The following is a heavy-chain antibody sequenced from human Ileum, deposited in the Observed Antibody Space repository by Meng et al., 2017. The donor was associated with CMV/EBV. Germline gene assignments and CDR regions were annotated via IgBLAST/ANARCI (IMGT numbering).Heavy chain of an antibody. Sequence: QGRRQESGPGLVKPSETLSLPCTVSGDSITSFYWSWIRQPAGKALEWIGRIYHGGSTNYNPSLKSRVTLSVDTSKNQFSMRLTSVTAADTAVYYCARGPGGFGDFNFDYWGQGTLVTVSS. CDR3: ARGPGGFGDFNFDY. CDR2: IYHGGST. CDR1: GDSITSFY. J-gene: IGHJ4*02. D-gene: IGHD3-16*01. V-gene: IGHV4-4*07.